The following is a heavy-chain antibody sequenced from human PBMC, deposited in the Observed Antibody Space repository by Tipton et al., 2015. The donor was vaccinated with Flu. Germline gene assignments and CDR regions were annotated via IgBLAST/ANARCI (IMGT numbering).Heavy chain of an antibody. CDR3: TASLTPGGFDV. CDR2: LKSKAAGGAT. J-gene: IGHJ3*01. D-gene: IGHD4-23*01. V-gene: IGHV3-15*01. Sequence: AASGFTFTYAWMSWVRQSPGKGLEWIGRLKSKAAGGATDYTAPVKGRFSISGDESKNTLYLQMTSLKTEDSAVYFCTASLTPGGFDVWGRGTMVTVSS. CDR1: GFTFTYAW.